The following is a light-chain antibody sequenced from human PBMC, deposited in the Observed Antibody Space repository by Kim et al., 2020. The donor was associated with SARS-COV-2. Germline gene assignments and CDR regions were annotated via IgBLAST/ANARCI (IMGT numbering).Light chain of an antibody. CDR2: DTG. J-gene: IGLJ2*01. CDR1: TGAVTSGHY. CDR3: LLHYSGPRV. V-gene: IGLV7-46*01. Sequence: QAVVTQEPSLTVSPGGTVTLTCGSSTGAVTSGHYPYWFQQKLGQAPRTLIYDTGIKHSWTPARFSGSLLGGKAALTLSGAQADDEADYYCLLHYSGPRVFGGGTQLTVL.